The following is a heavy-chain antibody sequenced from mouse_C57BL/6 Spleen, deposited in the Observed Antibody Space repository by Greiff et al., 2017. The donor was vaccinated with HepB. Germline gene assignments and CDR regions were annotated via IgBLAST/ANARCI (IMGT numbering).Heavy chain of an antibody. V-gene: IGHV1-55*01. CDR2: IYPGSGST. Sequence: VQLQQPGAELVKPGASVKMSCKASGYTFTSYWITWVKQRPGQGLEWIGDIYPGSGSTNYNEKFKSKATLTVDTSSSTAYIQLSSLTSEDSAVYYCARREDYYGSLNWYFDVWGTGTTVTVSS. J-gene: IGHJ1*03. CDR1: GYTFTSYW. CDR3: ARREDYYGSLNWYFDV. D-gene: IGHD1-1*01.